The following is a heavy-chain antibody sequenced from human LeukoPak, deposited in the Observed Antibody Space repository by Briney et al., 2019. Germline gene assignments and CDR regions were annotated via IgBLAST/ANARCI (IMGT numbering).Heavy chain of an antibody. V-gene: IGHV1-18*01. Sequence: GASVTVSFKASGYTFTVYGISWVRQAPGEGVEWMGWISAYKGNTNYAQKLQGRVTMTTDTSTRTAYMELRSLRSDDTAVYYCARDLGGDRDYWGQGTLVTVSS. D-gene: IGHD2-21*02. CDR1: GYTFTVYG. CDR2: ISAYKGNT. CDR3: ARDLGGDRDY. J-gene: IGHJ4*02.